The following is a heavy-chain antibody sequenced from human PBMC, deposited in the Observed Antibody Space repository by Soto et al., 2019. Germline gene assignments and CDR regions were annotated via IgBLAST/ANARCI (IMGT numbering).Heavy chain of an antibody. CDR3: VRGGSDNSGWYIWFDP. D-gene: IGHD6-19*01. J-gene: IGHJ5*02. CDR1: GGTFSTHV. Sequence: QVQLVQSGAEVKKPGSSVKVSCKTSGGTFSTHVIGWVRQAPGQGLEWMGGIVPKFGTTNYAHKFKGRVKITADESTSTAYMEVSSLTSDDTAVYYCVRGGSDNSGWYIWFDPWGQGTLVTVSS. V-gene: IGHV1-69*01. CDR2: IVPKFGTT.